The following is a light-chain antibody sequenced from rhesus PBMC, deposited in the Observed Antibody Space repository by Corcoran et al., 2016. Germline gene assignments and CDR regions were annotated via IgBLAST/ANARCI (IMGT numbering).Light chain of an antibody. CDR1: QSVSSY. Sequence: EIVMTQSPATLALSPGERATLSCRASQSVSSYLAWYQQKPGQAPRLLITGASSRATGTPDRFSGSGSGTEVTLTFSSLEPEDVGVYFCLQSSNWPRTFGQGTKVEIK. J-gene: IGKJ1*01. CDR3: LQSSNWPRT. CDR2: GAS. V-gene: IGKV3-24*04.